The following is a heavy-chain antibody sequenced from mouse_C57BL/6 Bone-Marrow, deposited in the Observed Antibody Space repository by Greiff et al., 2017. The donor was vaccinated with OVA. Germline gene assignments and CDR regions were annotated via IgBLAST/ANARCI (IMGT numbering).Heavy chain of an antibody. D-gene: IGHD3-2*02. CDR2: IRNKANGYTT. CDR3: ARYYSSGLAWFAY. Sequence: EVQLQESGGGLVQPGGSLSLSCAASGFTFTDYYMSWVRQPPGKALEWLGFIRNKANGYTTEYSASVKGRFTISRDNSQSILYLQMNALRAEDSATYYCARYYSSGLAWFAYWGQGTLVTVSA. V-gene: IGHV7-3*01. CDR1: GFTFTDYY. J-gene: IGHJ3*01.